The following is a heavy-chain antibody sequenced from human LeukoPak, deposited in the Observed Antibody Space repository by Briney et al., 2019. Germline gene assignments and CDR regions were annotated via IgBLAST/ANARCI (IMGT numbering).Heavy chain of an antibody. V-gene: IGHV3-74*01. CDR1: GFTFGSYW. J-gene: IGHJ4*02. Sequence: GGSLRLSCAASGFTFGSYWMHWVRQAPGKGPVWVSRINSDGSSTSYADSVKGRLTISRDNAKNTLYLQMNSLRAEDAAVYYCARGTSASYSSSWYGYWGQGTLVTVSS. CDR3: ARGTSASYSSSWYGY. D-gene: IGHD6-13*01. CDR2: INSDGSST.